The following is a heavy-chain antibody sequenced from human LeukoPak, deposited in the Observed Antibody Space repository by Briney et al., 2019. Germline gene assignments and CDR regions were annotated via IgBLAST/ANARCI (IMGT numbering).Heavy chain of an antibody. CDR1: GFTFSSYW. J-gene: IGHJ6*02. V-gene: IGHV3-7*01. CDR2: IKQDGSEK. Sequence: GGSLRLSCAASGFTFSSYWMSWVRQVPGKGLEWVANIKQDGSEKYYVDSVKGRFAISRDNAKNSLYLQMNSLRAEDTAVYYCARAMVRGVISYYYYGMDVWGQGTTVTVSS. D-gene: IGHD3-10*01. CDR3: ARAMVRGVISYYYYGMDV.